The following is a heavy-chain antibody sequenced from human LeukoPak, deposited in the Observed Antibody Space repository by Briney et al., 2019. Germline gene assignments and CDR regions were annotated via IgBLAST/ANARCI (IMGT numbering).Heavy chain of an antibody. D-gene: IGHD6-13*01. J-gene: IGHJ4*02. CDR3: ARVRGALAAAGVDY. Sequence: GRSLGLSCPASGFTFSNYGMHSVRQAPGKGLEWVAIIWYDGSYKYYADSVKGRFTISRDNSKNTLYLQMNSLRAEDTAIYYCARVRGALAAAGVDYWGQGTLVTVSS. CDR2: IWYDGSYK. V-gene: IGHV3-33*01. CDR1: GFTFSNYG.